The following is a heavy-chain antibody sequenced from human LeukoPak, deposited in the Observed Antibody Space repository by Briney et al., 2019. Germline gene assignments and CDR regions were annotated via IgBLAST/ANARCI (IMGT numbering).Heavy chain of an antibody. D-gene: IGHD3-3*01. CDR3: ARVKGSGYRNSIDY. V-gene: IGHV3-20*04. J-gene: IGHJ4*02. Sequence: GGSLRLSCAASGFTFSSYAMNWVRQAPGKGLEWVSGINWNGGSTYYRDSVKGRFTISRDNAKNSLYLQMNSLRAEDTALYYCARVKGSGYRNSIDYWGQGTLVTVSS. CDR2: INWNGGST. CDR1: GFTFSSYA.